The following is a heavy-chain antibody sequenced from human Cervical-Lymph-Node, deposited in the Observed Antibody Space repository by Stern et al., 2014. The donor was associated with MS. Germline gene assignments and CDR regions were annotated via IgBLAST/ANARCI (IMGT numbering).Heavy chain of an antibody. CDR3: GRELGAPRH. Sequence: QVQLVQSGAEVKKPGASVNVSCKASGYTFSSFAITWVRQAPGQGLEWMGTITGYNGNTNYAQRVQDRVTLTTDTPTNTAYVKVGNLGSTDRAVFYWGRELGAPRHWGQGTLVTVSS. CDR1: GYTFSSFA. D-gene: IGHD3-16*01. J-gene: IGHJ4*02. CDR2: ITGYNGNT. V-gene: IGHV1-18*01.